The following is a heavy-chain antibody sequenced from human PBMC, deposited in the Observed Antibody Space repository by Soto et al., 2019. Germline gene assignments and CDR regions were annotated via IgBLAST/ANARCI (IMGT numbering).Heavy chain of an antibody. CDR2: INPNSGAT. V-gene: IGHV1-2*02. CDR3: ARVSEGAGTYPLDH. J-gene: IGHJ4*02. Sequence: ASVKVSCKTSGYTFTAYYMHWVRQAPGQGLEWMGWINPNSGATLNAEKFQGRVTMTRDTPIDTAYMEVSGLTSDDTAVYYCARVSEGAGTYPLDHWGQGTLVTVSS. CDR1: GYTFTAYY. D-gene: IGHD6-13*01.